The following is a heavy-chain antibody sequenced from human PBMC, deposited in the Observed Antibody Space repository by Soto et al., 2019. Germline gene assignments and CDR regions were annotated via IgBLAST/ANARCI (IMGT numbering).Heavy chain of an antibody. V-gene: IGHV3-11*01. J-gene: IGHJ6*03. D-gene: IGHD4-4*01. CDR3: ARASPRVYSHYAYADYYYYMDV. Sequence: QVQLVESEGGLVKPGGSLRLSCATSGFTFSDYYMSWIRQAPGRGLEWVSYISRSGSTIYYADSVKGRFTIYRDNAENSLYLQMHSLGAEDTAVYYCARASPRVYSHYAYADYYYYMDVWGKGTTVTVSS. CDR1: GFTFSDYY. CDR2: ISRSGSTI.